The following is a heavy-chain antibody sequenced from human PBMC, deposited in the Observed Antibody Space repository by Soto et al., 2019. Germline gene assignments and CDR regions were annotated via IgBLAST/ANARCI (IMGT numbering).Heavy chain of an antibody. D-gene: IGHD7-27*01. Sequence: QVQLQESGPGLVKPSETLSLTCTVSGGSITDSYWSWIRQPPGKGLEWIGYIYYGGSTSYNPTLKSRVTRSGDSSKSPFSLKPNSVAAADTAVYACALVTRRWGFPPSYMDVWGKGTTVTVSS. V-gene: IGHV4-59*01. CDR2: IYYGGST. CDR1: GGSITDSY. CDR3: ALVTRRWGFPPSYMDV. J-gene: IGHJ6*03.